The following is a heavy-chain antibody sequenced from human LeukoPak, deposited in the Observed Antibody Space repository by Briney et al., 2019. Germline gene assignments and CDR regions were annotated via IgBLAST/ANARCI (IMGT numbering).Heavy chain of an antibody. Sequence: GGSLRLSCAASGFTVSNNYMSWVRQAPGKGLEWVSVIHSGGTTYYADSVQGRFTISRDNSKTTVYLHMNSLRAEDTAVYYCARDSDSGYGPFASWGQGTLVTVSS. CDR2: IHSGGTT. CDR1: GFTVSNNY. D-gene: IGHD5-12*01. J-gene: IGHJ4*02. V-gene: IGHV3-53*01. CDR3: ARDSDSGYGPFAS.